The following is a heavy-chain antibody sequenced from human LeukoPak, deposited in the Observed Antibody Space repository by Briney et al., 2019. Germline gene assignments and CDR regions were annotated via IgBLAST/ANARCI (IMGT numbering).Heavy chain of an antibody. CDR2: IYHSGST. Sequence: SETLSLTCAVSGGSISSGGYSWSWIRQPPGKGLEWIGYIYHSGSTYYNPSLKSRVTISVDRSKNQFSLKLSSVTAADTAVYYCARDSHDYYDSSGYSAGSFDYWGQGTLVTVSS. D-gene: IGHD3-22*01. CDR3: ARDSHDYYDSSGYSAGSFDY. V-gene: IGHV4-30-2*01. CDR1: GGSISSGGYS. J-gene: IGHJ4*02.